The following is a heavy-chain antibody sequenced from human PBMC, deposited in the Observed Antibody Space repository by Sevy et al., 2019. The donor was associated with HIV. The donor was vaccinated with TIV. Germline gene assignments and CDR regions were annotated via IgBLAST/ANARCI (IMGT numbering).Heavy chain of an antibody. Sequence: ASVKVSCKASGYTFTNYHITWVRQAPGQGLEWMGWITPNNGNTNYARRLQGRVTMTTDTSTATAYMGLRSLRSDDTAGYYCARAPSGSQGPGQYFHHWGQGTLVTVSS. CDR1: GYTFTNYH. J-gene: IGHJ1*01. CDR3: ARAPSGSQGPGQYFHH. V-gene: IGHV1-18*01. D-gene: IGHD1-26*01. CDR2: ITPNNGNT.